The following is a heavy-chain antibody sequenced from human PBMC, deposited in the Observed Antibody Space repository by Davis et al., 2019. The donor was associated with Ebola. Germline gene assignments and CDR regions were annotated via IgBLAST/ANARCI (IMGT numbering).Heavy chain of an antibody. Sequence: GGSLRLSCTGSGYSFTSYWIGWVRQMPGKGLEWMGIIYPGDSDTSYSPSFQGQVTISADKSISTAYLQWNSLKASDTAMYYCGRQTHPFLSGPRTWFDPWGQGTLVTVSS. CDR3: GRQTHPFLSGPRTWFDP. CDR1: GYSFTSYW. V-gene: IGHV5-51*01. J-gene: IGHJ5*02. CDR2: IYPGDSDT. D-gene: IGHD3-3*01.